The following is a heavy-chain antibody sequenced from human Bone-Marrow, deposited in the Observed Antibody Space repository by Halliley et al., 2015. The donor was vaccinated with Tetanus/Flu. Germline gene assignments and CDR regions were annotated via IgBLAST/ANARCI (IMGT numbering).Heavy chain of an antibody. J-gene: IGHJ4*02. CDR1: GYTFTTHW. CDR3: ARPSYCSGGVCFSPFDS. Sequence: QLVQSGAEVKKPGESLKISCKGSGYTFTTHWIGWVRQMPGKGLEWMGIIFPDDSDTRYSPAFQGQVTISVDKSINTAYLQWRSLQASDTAMYYCARPSYCSGGVCFSPFDSWGQGTLVTVSS. D-gene: IGHD2-15*01. CDR2: IFPDDSDT. V-gene: IGHV5-51*03.